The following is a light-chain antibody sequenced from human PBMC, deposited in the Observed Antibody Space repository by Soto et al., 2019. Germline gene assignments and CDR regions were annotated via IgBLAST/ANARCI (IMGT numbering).Light chain of an antibody. CDR1: SSDVGGYNY. J-gene: IGLJ3*02. CDR3: SSYTTSSTLV. CDR2: EVS. V-gene: IGLV2-14*01. Sequence: QAVVTQPASVSGSPGQSITISCTGTSSDVGGYNYVSWYQQHPGKAPKLMIYEVSNRPSGVSNRFSGSKSGNMASLTISGLQAEDEADYYCSSYTTSSTLVFGGGTKLTVL.